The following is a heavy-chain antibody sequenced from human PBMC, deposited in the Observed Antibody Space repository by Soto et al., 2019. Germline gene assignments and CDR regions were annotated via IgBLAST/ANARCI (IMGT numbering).Heavy chain of an antibody. CDR1: GITFSSYA. V-gene: IGHV3-64*05. CDR3: VKQSGTYYGSFDF. J-gene: IGHJ4*02. D-gene: IGHD1-26*01. Sequence: PGGSLRLSCSASGITFSSYAMDWVRQAPGKGLEFVATIGRDGGSIRYADSVKGRFTISRDNSKNTLYVQMNSLRTEDTAVYYCVKQSGTYYGSFDFWGQGTLVTVS. CDR2: IGRDGGSI.